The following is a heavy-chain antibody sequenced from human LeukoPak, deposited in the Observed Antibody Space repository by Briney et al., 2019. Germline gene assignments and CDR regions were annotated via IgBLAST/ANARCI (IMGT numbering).Heavy chain of an antibody. CDR3: AREWNYESNGYFYYY. CDR1: GDTFSRYG. CDR2: IIPLFGTA. Sequence: ASVKVSCKASGDTFSRYGISWVRQAPGQGLEWMGGIIPLFGTANYAQKFQGRVTITADESTSTAYLELSRLRFEDTAVYYCAREWNYESNGYFYYYWGQGTLVTVSS. V-gene: IGHV1-69*13. D-gene: IGHD3-22*01. J-gene: IGHJ4*02.